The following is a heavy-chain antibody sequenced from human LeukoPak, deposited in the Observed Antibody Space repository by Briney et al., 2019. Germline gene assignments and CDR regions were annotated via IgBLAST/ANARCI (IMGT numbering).Heavy chain of an antibody. CDR1: GFTFSSYS. D-gene: IGHD6-19*01. V-gene: IGHV3-48*01. CDR2: ISSSSNTI. CDR3: ARVASDSSGWYHFDY. J-gene: IGHJ4*02. Sequence: RGSLRLSCAASGFTFSSYSMNWVRQAPGKGLEWVSYISSSSNTIYYADSVKGRFTISRDNSKNTLYLQMNSLRTEDTAVYYCARVASDSSGWYHFDYWGQGTLVTVSS.